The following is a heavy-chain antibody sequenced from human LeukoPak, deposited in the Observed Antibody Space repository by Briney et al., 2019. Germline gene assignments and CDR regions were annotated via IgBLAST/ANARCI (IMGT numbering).Heavy chain of an antibody. V-gene: IGHV4-39*01. CDR1: GGSISSGSYY. CDR3: ARQFYTVTTGRYYYYYYYMDV. Sequence: SETLSLTCTVSGGSISSGSYYWSWIRQPPGKGLEWIGEINHSGSTNYNPSLKSRVTISVDTSKNQFSLKLSSVTAADTAVYYCARQFYTVTTGRYYYYYYYMDVWGKGTTVTISS. CDR2: INHSGST. J-gene: IGHJ6*03. D-gene: IGHD4-17*01.